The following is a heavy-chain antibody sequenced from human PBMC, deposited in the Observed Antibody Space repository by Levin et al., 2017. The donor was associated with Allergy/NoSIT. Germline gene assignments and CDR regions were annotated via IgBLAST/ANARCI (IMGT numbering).Heavy chain of an antibody. CDR3: ARGYRGYDDFDY. V-gene: IGHV1-8*01. D-gene: IGHD5-12*01. J-gene: IGHJ4*02. CDR1: GYTFTSYD. CDR2: MNPNSGNT. Sequence: ASVKVSCKASGYTFTSYDINWVRQATGQGLEGMGWMNPNSGNTGYTQKFQGRVTMTRNTSISKAYMELSSLRSGDTAVYYCARGYRGYDDFDYLRQGTLVTVSS.